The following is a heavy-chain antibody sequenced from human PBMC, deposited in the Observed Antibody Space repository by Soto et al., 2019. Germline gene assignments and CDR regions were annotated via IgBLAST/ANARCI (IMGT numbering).Heavy chain of an antibody. CDR3: VRALDFWSGYLSD. Sequence: PGGSLRLSCAASGFTFSSYEMNWVRQAPGKGLEWVLYISSGGTTIYYADSVKGRFTISRDNAKNSLDLQMNSLRADDTAIYYCVRALDFWSGYLSDWGQGTLVTVSS. V-gene: IGHV3-48*03. CDR2: ISSGGTTI. J-gene: IGHJ4*02. CDR1: GFTFSSYE. D-gene: IGHD3-3*01.